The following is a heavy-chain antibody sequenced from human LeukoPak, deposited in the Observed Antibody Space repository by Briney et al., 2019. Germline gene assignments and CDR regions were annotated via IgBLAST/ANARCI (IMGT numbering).Heavy chain of an antibody. V-gene: IGHV1-69*13. CDR3: ARVSSSSWYEGYKYYYYGMDV. Sequence: PLASVKVSCKASGYTFTSYAMHWVRQAPGQGLEWMGGIIPIFGTANYAQKFQGRVTITADESTSTAYMELSSLRSEDTAVYYCARVSSSSWYEGYKYYYYGMDVWGQGTTVTVSS. CDR1: GYTFTSYA. D-gene: IGHD6-13*01. CDR2: IIPIFGTA. J-gene: IGHJ6*02.